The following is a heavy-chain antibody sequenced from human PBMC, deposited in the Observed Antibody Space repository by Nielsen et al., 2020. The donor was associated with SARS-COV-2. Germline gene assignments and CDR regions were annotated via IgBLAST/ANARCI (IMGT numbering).Heavy chain of an antibody. D-gene: IGHD2/OR15-2a*01. Sequence: GESLKISCKASGYTFTSYGISWVRQAPGQGLEWMGRISTYSGDTKYAEKFQGRVILTTDRSTSTVYMEMRGLRSDDTAVYYCAREDYTTSLTYYHGMDVWGQGTTIIVSS. V-gene: IGHV1-18*01. CDR2: ISTYSGDT. J-gene: IGHJ6*02. CDR3: AREDYTTSLTYYHGMDV. CDR1: GYTFTSYG.